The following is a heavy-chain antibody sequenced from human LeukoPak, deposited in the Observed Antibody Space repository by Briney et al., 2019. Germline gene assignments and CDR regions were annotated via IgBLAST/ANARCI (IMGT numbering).Heavy chain of an antibody. V-gene: IGHV1-2*02. CDR3: ARETSSGYYLNWFDP. J-gene: IGHJ5*02. CDR1: RYIFTDYY. CDR2: INPNNGDT. D-gene: IGHD3-22*01. Sequence: ASVKVSCKASRYIFTDYYIHWVRQVPGQGLQWMGWINPNNGDTKYAQKFQGRVTMTKDTSISTAYMDLSRLRSDDTAVYYCARETSSGYYLNWFDPWGQGTLVTVSS.